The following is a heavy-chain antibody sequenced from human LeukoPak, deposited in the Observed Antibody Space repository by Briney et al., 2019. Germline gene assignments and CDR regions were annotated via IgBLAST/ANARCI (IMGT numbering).Heavy chain of an antibody. Sequence: GESLKISCKGSGYSFTAYWIGWVRQMPGKGLEWMGITYPGHSDTRYSPSFQGQVTISADESISTAYLQWSSLTASDTAMYYCAIKRFHDNSDPPLYWGQGTLVTVSS. CDR1: GYSFTAYW. J-gene: IGHJ4*02. V-gene: IGHV5-51*01. D-gene: IGHD3-22*01. CDR3: AIKRFHDNSDPPLY. CDR2: TYPGHSDT.